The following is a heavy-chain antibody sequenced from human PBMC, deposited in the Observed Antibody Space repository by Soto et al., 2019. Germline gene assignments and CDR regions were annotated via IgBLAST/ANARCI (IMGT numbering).Heavy chain of an antibody. Sequence: GASVKVSCKASGGTFSSYAISWVRQAPGQGLEWMGGIIPIFGTANYAQKFQGRVTITADESTSTAYMELSSLRSEDTAVYYCARIVVVQKGHYYYAMDVWGQGTTVTVS. V-gene: IGHV1-69*13. CDR1: GGTFSSYA. D-gene: IGHD2-15*01. CDR3: ARIVVVQKGHYYYAMDV. J-gene: IGHJ6*02. CDR2: IIPIFGTA.